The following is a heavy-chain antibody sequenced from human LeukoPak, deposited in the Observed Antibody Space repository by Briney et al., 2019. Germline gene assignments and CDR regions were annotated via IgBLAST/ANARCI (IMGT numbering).Heavy chain of an antibody. V-gene: IGHV3-33*01. CDR3: TRAKYSSSSGRGNAAFDI. J-gene: IGHJ3*02. CDR2: IWSDGSNK. D-gene: IGHD6-6*01. CDR1: GFTFNQYG. Sequence: GMSLRLSCAASGFTFNQYGIHWVRQAPGKGLEWVAIIWSDGSNKYYADSVKGRFTISRDNSKNTLYLQMNSLKTEDTAVYYCTRAKYSSSSGRGNAAFDIWGQGTMVTVSS.